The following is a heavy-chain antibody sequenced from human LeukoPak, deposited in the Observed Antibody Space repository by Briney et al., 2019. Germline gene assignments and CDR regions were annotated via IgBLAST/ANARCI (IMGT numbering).Heavy chain of an antibody. Sequence: WASVKVSCKASGYTFTGYYMHWVRQAPGQGLEWMGWINPNSGGTNYAQKFQGRVTMTRDTSISTTYMELSRLRSDDTAVYFCVENGDTAMVNPFRYWGQGTLATVSS. CDR3: VENGDTAMVNPFRY. CDR1: GYTFTGYY. J-gene: IGHJ4*02. V-gene: IGHV1-2*02. CDR2: INPNSGGT. D-gene: IGHD5-18*01.